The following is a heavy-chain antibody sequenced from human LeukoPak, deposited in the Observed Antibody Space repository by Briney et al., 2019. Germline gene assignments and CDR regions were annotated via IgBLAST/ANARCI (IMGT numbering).Heavy chain of an antibody. CDR2: ISPTGSTT. J-gene: IGHJ4*02. CDR3: ASKSDTRPFNYFDY. V-gene: IGHV3-74*01. Sequence: PGGSLRLSCAASGFSFSGHWMHWARQLPGKGLVWVSRISPTGSTTSYADSVKGRFTVSRDNAKNTLYLQVNNLRAEDTAVYYCASKSDTRPFNYFDYWGQGTLVTVSS. CDR1: GFSFSGHW. D-gene: IGHD2-21*01.